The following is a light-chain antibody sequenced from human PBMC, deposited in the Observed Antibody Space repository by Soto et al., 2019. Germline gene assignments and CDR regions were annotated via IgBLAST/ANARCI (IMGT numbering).Light chain of an antibody. CDR2: DVS. Sequence: QSVLTQPASVSGSPGQSITISCTGTSSDVGGYNYVSWYQQHPGKAPKLMIYDVSNRPSGVSNRFSGSKSGNKASLTISGLQAEDEADYYCSSYTRSSTHVVFGGGTKVTVL. J-gene: IGLJ2*01. CDR3: SSYTRSSTHVV. V-gene: IGLV2-14*01. CDR1: SSDVGGYNY.